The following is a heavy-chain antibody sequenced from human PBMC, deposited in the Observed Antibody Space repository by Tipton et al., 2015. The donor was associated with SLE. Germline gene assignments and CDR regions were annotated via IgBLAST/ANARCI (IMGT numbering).Heavy chain of an antibody. CDR2: ISSSSSYI. CDR3: ARDQAPMVRGVPDYYYYMDV. Sequence: GSLRLSCAASGFTFSSYSMNWVRQAPGKGLEWVSSISSSSSYIYYADSVKGRFTISRDNAKNSLYLQMNSLRAEDTAVYYCARDQAPMVRGVPDYYYYMDVWGKGTTVTVSS. J-gene: IGHJ6*03. V-gene: IGHV3-21*01. CDR1: GFTFSSYS. D-gene: IGHD3-10*01.